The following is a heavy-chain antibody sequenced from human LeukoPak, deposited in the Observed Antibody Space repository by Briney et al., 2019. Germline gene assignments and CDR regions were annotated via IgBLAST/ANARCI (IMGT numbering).Heavy chain of an antibody. CDR2: ISASDDTT. Sequence: PGGSLRLSCAASGFTFNTYAMIWVRQAPGKGLEWVSTISASDDTTYYADSVKGRFTISRDNSKNTLYLQMNSLRAEDTARYYCARDPNWGSGYWGQGTLVIVSS. J-gene: IGHJ4*02. CDR1: GFTFNTYA. V-gene: IGHV3-23*01. D-gene: IGHD7-27*01. CDR3: ARDPNWGSGY.